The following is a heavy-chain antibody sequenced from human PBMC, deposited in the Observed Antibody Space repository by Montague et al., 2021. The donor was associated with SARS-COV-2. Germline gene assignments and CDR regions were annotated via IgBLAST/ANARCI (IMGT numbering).Heavy chain of an antibody. Sequence: SETLSLTCAVTEGSFSGFYWSWIRQPPGRGLEWIGEVSHTGKPNYNPTLESRVTMSADTSKNQFSLRLYSVTAADAAMYYCARGGAPWLRVRLVYWGQESLVTVSS. CDR1: EGSFSGFY. CDR2: VSHTGKP. D-gene: IGHD5-12*01. CDR3: ARGGAPWLRVRLVY. V-gene: IGHV4-34*01. J-gene: IGHJ4*01.